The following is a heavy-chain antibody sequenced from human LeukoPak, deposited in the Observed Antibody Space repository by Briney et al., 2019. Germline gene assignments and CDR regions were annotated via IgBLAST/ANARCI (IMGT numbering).Heavy chain of an antibody. J-gene: IGHJ4*02. D-gene: IGHD3-10*01. Sequence: ASVKVSCKASGYTFTGYYMHWVRQAPGQGLEWMGWINPNSGGTNYAQKFQGRVTMTRDTSISTAYMELSRLRSDDTAVYYCARDPKYPGSYYNRFYFDYWGQGTLVTVSS. CDR1: GYTFTGYY. CDR2: INPNSGGT. CDR3: ARDPKYPGSYYNRFYFDY. V-gene: IGHV1-2*02.